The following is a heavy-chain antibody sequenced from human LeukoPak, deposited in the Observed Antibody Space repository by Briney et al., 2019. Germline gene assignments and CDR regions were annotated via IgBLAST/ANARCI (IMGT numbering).Heavy chain of an antibody. Sequence: GGTLRLSCAASGFTFSSFGMSWVRQVPGKGLEWVSSISSTGGTTYYADPVKGRFTISRDNSKNTLYLQMNSLRGEDTAIYYCAKNGDRGAYCSGGTCYPYYYYYMDVWGKGTTVTVSS. D-gene: IGHD2-15*01. J-gene: IGHJ6*03. CDR1: GFTFSSFG. CDR2: ISSTGGTT. CDR3: AKNGDRGAYCSGGTCYPYYYYYMDV. V-gene: IGHV3-23*01.